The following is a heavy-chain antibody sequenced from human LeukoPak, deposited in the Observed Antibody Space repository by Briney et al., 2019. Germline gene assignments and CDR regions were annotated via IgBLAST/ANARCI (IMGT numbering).Heavy chain of an antibody. V-gene: IGHV4-34*01. Sequence: SETPSLTCAVYGGSFSGYYWSWIRQPPGKGLEWIGEINHSGSTNYNPSLKSRVTISVDTSKNQFSLKLSSVTAADTAVYYCARGSTYYYGSGSYSGNYYGMDVWGKGTTVTVSS. CDR2: INHSGST. D-gene: IGHD3-10*01. J-gene: IGHJ6*04. CDR1: GGSFSGYY. CDR3: ARGSTYYYGSGSYSGNYYGMDV.